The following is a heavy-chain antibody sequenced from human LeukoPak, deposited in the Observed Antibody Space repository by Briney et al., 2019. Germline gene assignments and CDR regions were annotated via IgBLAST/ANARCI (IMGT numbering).Heavy chain of an antibody. V-gene: IGHV3-48*03. CDR3: VRGKSVGGYQPYY. D-gene: IGHD5-12*01. J-gene: IGHJ4*02. CDR1: GFTFSTYE. Sequence: PGGSLRLSCAAPGFTFSTYEMKWVRQAPGKGLEWVSYISSSGSTIYYADSVKGRFTISRDNAKNSMYLQMNSLRAEDTAVYYCVRGKSVGGYQPYYWGQGTLVTVSS. CDR2: ISSSGSTI.